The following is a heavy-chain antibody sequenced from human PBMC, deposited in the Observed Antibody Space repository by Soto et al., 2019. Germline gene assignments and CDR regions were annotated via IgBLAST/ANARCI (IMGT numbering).Heavy chain of an antibody. Sequence: QVQLVQSGAEVKKPGASVKVSCKASGYTFTSYAMHWVRQAPGQRLEWMGWINAGNGNTKYSQKFQGRVTITRDTSASTAYMELSSLRSEDTAVYYCAGGGEARIPWGYWGQGTLVTVSS. J-gene: IGHJ4*02. D-gene: IGHD3-16*01. CDR2: INAGNGNT. CDR3: AGGGEARIPWGY. CDR1: GYTFTSYA. V-gene: IGHV1-3*01.